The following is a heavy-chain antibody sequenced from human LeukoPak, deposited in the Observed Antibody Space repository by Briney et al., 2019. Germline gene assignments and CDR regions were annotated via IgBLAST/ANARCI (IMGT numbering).Heavy chain of an antibody. D-gene: IGHD2-2*01. CDR3: ARVFPGPRGPAVFDS. CDR1: GGSSSGYY. Sequence: SETLSLTCTVYGGSSSGYYWSWIRQPPGKGLEWIGYIYYSGSTNYNPSLKSRVTISIDTSKNQFSLKLSSVTAAYTAVYYCARVFPGPRGPAVFDSWGQGTLVTVSS. CDR2: IYYSGST. V-gene: IGHV4-59*01. J-gene: IGHJ4*02.